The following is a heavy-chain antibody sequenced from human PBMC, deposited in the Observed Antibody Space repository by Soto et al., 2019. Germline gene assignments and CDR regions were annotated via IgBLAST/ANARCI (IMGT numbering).Heavy chain of an antibody. Sequence: GGSLRLSCAASGFTFSSYGMHWVRQAPGKGLEWVAVIWYDGSNKYYADSVKGRFTISRDNSKNTLYLQMNSLRAEDTAVYYCARDPHYDILTGYYRDDTPIDYWGQGTLVTVSS. CDR3: ARDPHYDILTGYYRDDTPIDY. CDR2: IWYDGSNK. CDR1: GFTFSSYG. V-gene: IGHV3-33*01. D-gene: IGHD3-9*01. J-gene: IGHJ4*02.